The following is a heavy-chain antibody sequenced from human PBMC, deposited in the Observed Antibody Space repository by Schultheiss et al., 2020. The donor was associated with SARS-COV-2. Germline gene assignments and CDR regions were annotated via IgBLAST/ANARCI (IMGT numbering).Heavy chain of an antibody. V-gene: IGHV4-59*01. CDR1: GGSIRGYY. CDR2: IYYSGCT. J-gene: IGHJ6*02. CDR3: ARDPLKGGIASISGDGMDV. D-gene: IGHD6-13*01. Sequence: SETLSLTCTVSGGSIRGYYWSWIRQPPGKGLEWIDYIYYSGCTNYNPSLKSRVTISVDTSKNQFSLKLSSVTATDTALYYCARDPLKGGIASISGDGMDVWGQGTTVTVS.